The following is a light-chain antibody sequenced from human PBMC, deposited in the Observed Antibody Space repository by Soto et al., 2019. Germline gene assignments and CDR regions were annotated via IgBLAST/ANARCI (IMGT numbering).Light chain of an antibody. Sequence: QLVLTQSPSASASLGASVKLTCTLSSGHSSYAIAWHQQQPEKGPRYLMKLNSDGSHNKGDGIPDRFSGSSSGAERYLTISSLQSEDEADYYCQTWDTGMRVVVGGGTKLTVL. J-gene: IGLJ2*01. CDR3: QTWDTGMRVV. CDR2: LNSDGSH. CDR1: SGHSSYA. V-gene: IGLV4-69*01.